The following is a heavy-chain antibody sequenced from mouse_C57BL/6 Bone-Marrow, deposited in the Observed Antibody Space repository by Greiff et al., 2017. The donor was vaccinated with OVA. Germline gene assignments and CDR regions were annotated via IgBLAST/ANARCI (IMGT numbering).Heavy chain of an antibody. CDR2: INPYNGGT. D-gene: IGHD2-4*01. CDR3: AKDDYGGFAY. J-gene: IGHJ3*01. Sequence: EVKLQESGPVLVKPGASVKMSCKASGYTFTDYYMNWVKQSHGKSLEWIGVINPYNGGTSYNQKFKGKATLTVDKSSSTAYMELNSLTSEDSAVYYCAKDDYGGFAYWGQGTLVTVSA. CDR1: GYTFTDYY. V-gene: IGHV1-19*01.